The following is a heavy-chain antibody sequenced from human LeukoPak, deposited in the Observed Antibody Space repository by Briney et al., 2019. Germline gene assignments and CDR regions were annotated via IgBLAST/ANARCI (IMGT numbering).Heavy chain of an antibody. D-gene: IGHD3-22*01. CDR2: INHSGST. V-gene: IGHV4-34*01. Sequence: PSETLSLTCAVYGGSFSGYYWSWIRQPPGKGLEWIGEINHSGSTNYNPSLKSRVTISVDTSKNQFSLKLSSVTAADTAVYYCASVLTMIVVVISCPSLKGPRWGQGTLVTVSS. J-gene: IGHJ4*02. CDR3: ASVLTMIVVVISCPSLKGPR. CDR1: GGSFSGYY.